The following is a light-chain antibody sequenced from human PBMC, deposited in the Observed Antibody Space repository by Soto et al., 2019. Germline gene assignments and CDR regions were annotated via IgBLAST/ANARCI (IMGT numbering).Light chain of an antibody. CDR1: QSVGSN. Sequence: EVVLTQSPATLSVSPGAGATLSCRASQSVGSNLAWYQQKPGQTPRVLLYGASTRAIGIPARFSGSGFGTEFTLTISSLQSEAFVVYYCQQYSNWPLLSFGGGTKVDIK. V-gene: IGKV3-15*01. CDR2: GAS. J-gene: IGKJ4*01. CDR3: QQYSNWPLLS.